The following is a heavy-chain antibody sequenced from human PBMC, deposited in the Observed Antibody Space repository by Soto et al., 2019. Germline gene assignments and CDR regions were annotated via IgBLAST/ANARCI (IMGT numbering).Heavy chain of an antibody. Sequence: SVKVSCKASGGTFSSYALSWVRQAPGLGFEWMGEIIPILNTANYAQKFLGRVTITADESTFTAYMELTSLTYEDTAVYYCAREPHTADFEYWGQGTLVTVSS. D-gene: IGHD5-18*01. CDR1: GGTFSSYA. CDR2: IIPILNTA. CDR3: AREPHTADFEY. V-gene: IGHV1-69*13. J-gene: IGHJ4*02.